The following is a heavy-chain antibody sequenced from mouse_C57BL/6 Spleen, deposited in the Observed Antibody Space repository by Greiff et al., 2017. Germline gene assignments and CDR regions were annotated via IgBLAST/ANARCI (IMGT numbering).Heavy chain of an antibody. V-gene: IGHV1-76*01. CDR1: GYTFTDYY. CDR2: IYPGSGNT. J-gene: IGHJ2*01. Sequence: QVQLKQSGAELVRPGASVKLSCKASGYTFTDYYINWVKQRPGQGLEWIARIYPGSGNTYYNEKFKGKATLTAEKSSSTAYMQLSSLTSEDSAVYFCARSGGNPDYWGQGTTLTVSS. D-gene: IGHD1-1*02. CDR3: ARSGGNPDY.